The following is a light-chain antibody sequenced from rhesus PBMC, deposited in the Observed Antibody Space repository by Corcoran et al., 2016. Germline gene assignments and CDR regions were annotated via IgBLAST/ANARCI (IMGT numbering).Light chain of an antibody. CDR1: QSLLHSNGNTY. Sequence: DIVMTQTPLWLPVTPGEPASISCRSSQSLLHSNGNTYLHWYLQKPGQSPRLLIYKVTNREFGVPDRYRGSGSSTDFKLKISRVEPEDVGVYYCMQSTKDPYSFVQGTKVEIK. CDR2: KVT. J-gene: IGKJ2*01. V-gene: IGKV2S3*01. CDR3: MQSTKDPYS.